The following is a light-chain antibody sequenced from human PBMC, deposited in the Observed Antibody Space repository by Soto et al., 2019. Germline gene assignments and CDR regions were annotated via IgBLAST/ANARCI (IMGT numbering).Light chain of an antibody. CDR3: QQYDNWPPIT. V-gene: IGKV3-15*01. Sequence: EIEMTQSPATLSLSPGERATLYCWASQSVSSNLAWYQQKPGQAPRLLIYGASTRVTGVPARFSGSGSGTEFILIISSLQSEDFAVYYCQQYDNWPPITFGQGTRLGIK. J-gene: IGKJ5*01. CDR1: QSVSSN. CDR2: GAS.